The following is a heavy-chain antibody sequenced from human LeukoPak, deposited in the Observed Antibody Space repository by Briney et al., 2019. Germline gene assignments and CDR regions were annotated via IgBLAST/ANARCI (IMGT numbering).Heavy chain of an antibody. CDR3: ARVVGDWLAFDI. Sequence: SETLSLTCTVSGGSISSYYWSWIRQPPGKGLEWIGYIYYSGSTNYNPSLKSRVTISVDTSKNQFSLKLSSVTAADTAVYYCARVVGDWLAFDIWGQGTMVIVSS. CDR2: IYYSGST. D-gene: IGHD2-21*02. J-gene: IGHJ3*02. V-gene: IGHV4-59*01. CDR1: GGSISSYY.